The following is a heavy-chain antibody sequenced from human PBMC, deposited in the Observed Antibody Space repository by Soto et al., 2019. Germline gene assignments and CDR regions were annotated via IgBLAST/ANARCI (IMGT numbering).Heavy chain of an antibody. V-gene: IGHV4-59*02. CDR1: GGSVSVYY. Sequence: SETLSLTCTISGGSVSVYYWSWIRQPPGQALEWIGYIYDSGSPYYNPSFRSRVIISADTSKNEIPLKLTSATAADTAVYYCARGVGSSPPRYWGRGTLVTAPQ. CDR2: IYDSGSP. D-gene: IGHD1-26*01. J-gene: IGHJ4*02. CDR3: ARGVGSSPPRY.